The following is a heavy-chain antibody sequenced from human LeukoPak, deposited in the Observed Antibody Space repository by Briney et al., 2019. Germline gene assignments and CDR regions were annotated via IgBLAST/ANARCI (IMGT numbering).Heavy chain of an antibody. CDR3: ARDLFPSTTAYFDY. D-gene: IGHD4-11*01. V-gene: IGHV3-30*03. CDR1: GFTFSDYY. CDR2: ISYDGSNE. Sequence: GGSLRLSCAASGFTFSDYYMSWIRQAPGKGLEWVAVISYDGSNENYADSVKGRFTISRDDAKSSLYLQRNSLRAEDTAVYYCARDLFPSTTAYFDYWGQGTLVTVSS. J-gene: IGHJ4*02.